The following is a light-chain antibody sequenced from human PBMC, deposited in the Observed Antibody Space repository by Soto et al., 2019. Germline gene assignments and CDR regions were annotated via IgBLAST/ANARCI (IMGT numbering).Light chain of an antibody. CDR3: QQYPT. Sequence: DIQMTQSPSTLSASVGDRVTITCRASQSISSWLAWYQQKPGKAPKLLIYKASSLERGVPSRFSGSGSGTEFTLTISSLQPDDFATYYCQQYPTFGQGTRLEIK. CDR1: QSISSW. V-gene: IGKV1-5*03. CDR2: KAS. J-gene: IGKJ5*01.